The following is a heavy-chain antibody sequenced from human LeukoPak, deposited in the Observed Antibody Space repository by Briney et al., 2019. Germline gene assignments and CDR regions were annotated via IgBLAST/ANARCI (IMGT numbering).Heavy chain of an antibody. CDR1: GLTYSSYS. Sequence: GGSLRLSCEVSGLTYSSYSMNWVRQAPGKGLEWVSSISIDSDTISYADSVKGRFTISRDNAKNSLYLQMNSLRAEDTAVYYCVRDRISISMVRGVGRFDIWGQGTMVTVSS. CDR3: VRDRISISMVRGVGRFDI. J-gene: IGHJ3*02. D-gene: IGHD3-10*01. CDR2: ISIDSDTI. V-gene: IGHV3-48*01.